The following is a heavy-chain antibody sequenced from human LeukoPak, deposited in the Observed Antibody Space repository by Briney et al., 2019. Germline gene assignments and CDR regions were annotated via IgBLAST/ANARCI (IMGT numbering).Heavy chain of an antibody. CDR2: INPNSGGT. D-gene: IGHD3-22*01. CDR3: ARARDDSSGYAPIGAFDI. J-gene: IGHJ3*02. Sequence: ASVKVSCKASGYTFTGYYVHWVRQAPGQGLEWMGWINPNSGGTNYAQKFQGRVTMTRDTSISTAYMELSRLRSDDTAVYYCARARDDSSGYAPIGAFDIWGQGTMVTVSS. CDR1: GYTFTGYY. V-gene: IGHV1-2*02.